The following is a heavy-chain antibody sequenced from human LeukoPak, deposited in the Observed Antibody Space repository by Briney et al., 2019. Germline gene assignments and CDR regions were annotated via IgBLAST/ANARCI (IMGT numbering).Heavy chain of an antibody. V-gene: IGHV1-69*05. CDR3: ARESGALGDSSGYYY. D-gene: IGHD3-22*01. CDR2: IIPIFGTA. Sequence: SVKVSCKASGGTFSSYAISWVRQAPGQGLEWMGGIIPIFGTANYAQKFQGRVTITTDESTSTAYMELSSLRPEDTAVYYCARESGALGDSSGYYYWGQGTLVTVSS. CDR1: GGTFSSYA. J-gene: IGHJ4*02.